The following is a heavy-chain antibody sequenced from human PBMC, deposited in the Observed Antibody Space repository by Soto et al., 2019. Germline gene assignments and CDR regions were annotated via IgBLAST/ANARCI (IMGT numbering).Heavy chain of an antibody. CDR3: ARLTYYHDSSSETFDY. CDR2: INPNSGVT. CDR1: GYTFTGYY. Sequence: ASVKVSCKASGYTFTGYYMHWVRQAPGQGLECMGWINPNSGVTNYAQKFQGRVTMTRDTSISTAYMEVSRLRSDDTAVYYCARLTYYHDSSSETFDYWGQGTLVTVSS. V-gene: IGHV1-2*02. D-gene: IGHD3-22*01. J-gene: IGHJ4*02.